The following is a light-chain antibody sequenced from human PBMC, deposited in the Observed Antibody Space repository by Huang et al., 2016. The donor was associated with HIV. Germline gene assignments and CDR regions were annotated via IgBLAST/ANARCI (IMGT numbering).Light chain of an antibody. CDR3: RQYNNWLLS. V-gene: IGKV3-15*01. J-gene: IGKJ4*01. CDR2: GSS. CDR1: RSVSTN. Sequence: EIVMTQPPPTLSVSPGQRVTLSCRANRSVSTNLAWYQQRHGHDPRLLIYGSSTWAPGIPARFSGSGSGTDFSLTINYMQSEEFALYCCRQYNNWLLSFGGGTRV.